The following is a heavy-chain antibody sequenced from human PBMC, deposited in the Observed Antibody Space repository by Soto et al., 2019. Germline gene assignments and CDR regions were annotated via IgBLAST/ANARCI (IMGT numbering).Heavy chain of an antibody. J-gene: IGHJ6*02. CDR3: ARHEDYDSSGGYYYYGMDV. Sequence: QLQLQESGPGLVKPSETLSLTCTVSGGSISSSSYYWGWIRQPPGKGLEWIGSIYYSGSTYYNPSLKSRVTISVDTSKNQFSLKLSSVTAADTAVYYCARHEDYDSSGGYYYYGMDVWGQGTTVTVSS. CDR2: IYYSGST. D-gene: IGHD3-22*01. CDR1: GGSISSSSYY. V-gene: IGHV4-39*01.